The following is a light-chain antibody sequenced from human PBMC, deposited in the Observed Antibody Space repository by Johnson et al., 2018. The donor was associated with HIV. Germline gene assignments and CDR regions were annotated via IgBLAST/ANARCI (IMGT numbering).Light chain of an antibody. V-gene: IGLV1-51*01. CDR1: NSSSVNIY. J-gene: IGLJ1*01. CDR2: DNH. CDR3: GTWDTSLSDYDGSTWDTRLSGYV. Sequence: QSVLTQPPSVSAAPGQKVTISCSASNSSSVNIYVSWYQQLPGTAPKLLIYDNHKRPSGIPDRFSGSKSGTSATLAITGLQTGDEADYYCGTWDTSLSDYDGSTWDTRLSGYVFWTGTKVTVL.